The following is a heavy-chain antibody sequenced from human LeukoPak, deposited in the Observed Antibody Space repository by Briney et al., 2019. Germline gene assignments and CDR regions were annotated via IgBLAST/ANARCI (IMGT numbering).Heavy chain of an antibody. CDR2: ISWNSGSI. CDR1: GFTFDDYA. Sequence: GRSLRLSCVASGFTFDDYAMHWVRQAPGKGLEWVSGISWNSGSIGYADSVKGRFTISRDNAKNSLYLQMNSLRAEDTALYYCAKGVRGYSYGHFDYWGQGTLVTVSS. D-gene: IGHD5-18*01. J-gene: IGHJ4*02. CDR3: AKGVRGYSYGHFDY. V-gene: IGHV3-9*01.